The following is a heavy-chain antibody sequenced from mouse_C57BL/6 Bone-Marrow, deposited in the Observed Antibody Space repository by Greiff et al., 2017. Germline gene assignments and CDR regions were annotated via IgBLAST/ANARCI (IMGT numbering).Heavy chain of an antibody. CDR3: ARNALTTVVEEYALDY. Sequence: EVQLQQSGPELVKPGASVKISCTASGYTFTDYYMNWVQQSHGKSLEWIGDINPNNVGTSYTQKFKGKATLTVDKFSSTAYMALRSLTSEDSAVYYCARNALTTVVEEYALDYWGQGTSVTVSS. V-gene: IGHV1-26*01. D-gene: IGHD1-1*01. CDR1: GYTFTDYY. CDR2: INPNNVGT. J-gene: IGHJ4*01.